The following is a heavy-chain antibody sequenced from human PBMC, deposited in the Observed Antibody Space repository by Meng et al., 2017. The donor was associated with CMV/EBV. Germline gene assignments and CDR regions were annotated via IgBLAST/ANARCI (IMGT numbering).Heavy chain of an antibody. D-gene: IGHD3-22*01. CDR3: ARDSSGYGLGY. CDR1: GGSISSSSYY. Sequence: SETLSLTCTVSGGSISSSSYYWGWIRQPPGKGLEWIGSIYYSGGTYYNPSLKSRVTISVDTSKNQFSLKLSSVTAADTAVYYCARDSSGYGLGYWGQGTLVTVSS. V-gene: IGHV4-39*07. J-gene: IGHJ4*02. CDR2: IYYSGGT.